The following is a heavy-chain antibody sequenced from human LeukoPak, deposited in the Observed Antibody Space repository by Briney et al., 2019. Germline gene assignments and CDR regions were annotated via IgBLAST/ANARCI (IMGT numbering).Heavy chain of an antibody. Sequence: SETLSLTCTVSGGSFRSSSYYWGWIRQHPGMGLEWIGYIYYSGSTYYNPSLKSRVTISVNTSKNQCSLKLSSVTAADTAVYYCASTRYSSSPILVDYWGQGTLVTVSS. D-gene: IGHD6-6*01. CDR1: GGSFRSSSYY. V-gene: IGHV4-31*02. CDR2: IYYSGST. J-gene: IGHJ4*02. CDR3: ASTRYSSSPILVDY.